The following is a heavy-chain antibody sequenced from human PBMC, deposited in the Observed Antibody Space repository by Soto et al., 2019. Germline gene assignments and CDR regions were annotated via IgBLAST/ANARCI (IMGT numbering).Heavy chain of an antibody. D-gene: IGHD2-2*01. J-gene: IGHJ4*02. CDR1: GFTFSSYA. V-gene: IGHV3-23*01. CDR2: ISGSGGST. Sequence: GGSLRLSCAASGFTFSSYAMSWVRQAPGKGLEWVSAISGSGGSTYYADSVKGRFTISRDNSKNTLYLQMNSLRAEDTAVYYCARSPHKALVPAAIAGERYWGQGTLVTVSS. CDR3: ARSPHKALVPAAIAGERY.